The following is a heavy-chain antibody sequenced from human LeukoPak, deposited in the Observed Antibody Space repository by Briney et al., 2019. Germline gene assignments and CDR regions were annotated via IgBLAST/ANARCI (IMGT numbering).Heavy chain of an antibody. CDR1: GGXISSYY. CDR2: IYYSGST. V-gene: IGHV4-59*08. J-gene: IGHJ4*02. CDR3: ARLRRGNYFDY. Sequence: SETLSLTCTVSGGXISSYYCSWIRQPPGKGLEWIGYIYYSGSTNYNPSLKSRVTISVDTSKNQFSLKLSSVTAADTAVYYCARLRRGNYFDYWGQGTLVTVSS.